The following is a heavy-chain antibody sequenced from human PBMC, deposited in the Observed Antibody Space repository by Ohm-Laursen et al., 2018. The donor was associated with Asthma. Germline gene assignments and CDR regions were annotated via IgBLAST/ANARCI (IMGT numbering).Heavy chain of an antibody. D-gene: IGHD1-26*01. CDR2: ISGSGGST. CDR1: GFTFSSYA. CDR3: AKDIVGATGHDY. J-gene: IGHJ4*02. Sequence: GSLRLSCSASGFTFSSYAMSWVRQAPGKGLEWVSAISGSGGSTYYADSVKGRFTISRDNSKNTLYLQMNSLRAEDTAVYYCAKDIVGATGHDYWGQGTLVTVSS. V-gene: IGHV3-23*01.